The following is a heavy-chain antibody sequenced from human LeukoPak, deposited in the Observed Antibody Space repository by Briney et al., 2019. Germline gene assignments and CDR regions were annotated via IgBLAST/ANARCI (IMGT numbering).Heavy chain of an antibody. J-gene: IGHJ3*02. CDR1: SGSISSGGYS. V-gene: IGHV4-30-2*01. CDR3: ARVTVTTSFDI. CDR2: IYHSGST. D-gene: IGHD4-17*01. Sequence: TTSQTLSLTCAVSSGSISSGGYSWSWIRQPPGKGLEWIGYIYHSGSTYYNPSLKSRVTISVDRSKNQFSLKLSSVTAADTAVYYCARVTVTTSFDIWGQGTMVTVSS.